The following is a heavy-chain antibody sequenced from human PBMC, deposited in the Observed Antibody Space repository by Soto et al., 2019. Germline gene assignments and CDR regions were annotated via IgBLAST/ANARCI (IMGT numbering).Heavy chain of an antibody. J-gene: IGHJ4*02. CDR2: IVVGSGNT. Sequence: QMQLVQSGPEVKKPGTSVKVSCKASGFTFTSSAVQWVRQARGQRLEWIGWIVVGSGNTNYAQKFQERVTITRDMYTSTVYMELSSLRSEDTAVYYCAADRTYCGGACYVDWGQGTLITVSS. CDR3: AADRTYCGGACYVD. D-gene: IGHD2-21*02. V-gene: IGHV1-58*01. CDR1: GFTFTSSA.